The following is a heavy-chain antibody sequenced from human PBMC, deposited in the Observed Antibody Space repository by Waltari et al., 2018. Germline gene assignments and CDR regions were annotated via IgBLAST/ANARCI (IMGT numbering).Heavy chain of an antibody. CDR2: ISYDGSNK. Sequence: QVQLVESGGGVVQPGRSLRLSCAASGFTFSSYAMHWVRQAPGKGRGGVAVISYDGSNKYYADSVKGRFTISRDNSKNTLYLQMNSLRAEDTAVYYCARSHDFWSGFDYWGQGTLVTVSS. CDR3: ARSHDFWSGFDY. D-gene: IGHD3-3*01. J-gene: IGHJ4*02. CDR1: GFTFSSYA. V-gene: IGHV3-30-3*01.